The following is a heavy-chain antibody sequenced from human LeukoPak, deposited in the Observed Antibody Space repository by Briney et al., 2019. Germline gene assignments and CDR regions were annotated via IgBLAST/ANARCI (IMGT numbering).Heavy chain of an antibody. Sequence: ASVKVSCKASGYTCTSYYMHWVRQAPGQGLEWMGITNPSGGSTSYAQKFQGRVTMTRDTSTSTVYMELSSLRSEDTAVYYCAGTKKGYQLLSLFDYWGQGTLVTVSS. J-gene: IGHJ4*02. D-gene: IGHD2-2*01. CDR3: AGTKKGYQLLSLFDY. CDR1: GYTCTSYY. CDR2: TNPSGGST. V-gene: IGHV1-46*03.